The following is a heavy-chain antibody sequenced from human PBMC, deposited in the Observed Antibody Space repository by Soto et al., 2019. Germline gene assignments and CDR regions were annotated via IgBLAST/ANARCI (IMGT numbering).Heavy chain of an antibody. Sequence: QVQLQESGPGLVKPSETLSLTCTVSGGSISSYYWSWIRQPPGKGLEWIGYSYYSGSTNYNPSLKSRVTISVDTSKNQFSRELSSVTAADTAVYYCARGNYDFWSGYFPRIYYMDVWGKGTTVTVSS. D-gene: IGHD3-3*01. CDR2: SYYSGST. CDR1: GGSISSYY. CDR3: ARGNYDFWSGYFPRIYYMDV. V-gene: IGHV4-59*01. J-gene: IGHJ6*03.